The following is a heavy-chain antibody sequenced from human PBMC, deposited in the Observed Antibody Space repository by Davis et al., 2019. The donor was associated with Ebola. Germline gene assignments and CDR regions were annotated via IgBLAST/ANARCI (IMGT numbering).Heavy chain of an antibody. Sequence: GESLKISCAASGFTFTNYAMTWVRQAPGRGLEWVSTTSSGGSTTYYADSVKGRFTISRDNSKNTLYLQMNSLRAEDTAVYYCARGGSYYNWFDPWGQGTLVTVSS. V-gene: IGHV3-23*01. J-gene: IGHJ5*02. CDR1: GFTFTNYA. CDR3: ARGGSYYNWFDP. D-gene: IGHD1-26*01. CDR2: TSSGGSTT.